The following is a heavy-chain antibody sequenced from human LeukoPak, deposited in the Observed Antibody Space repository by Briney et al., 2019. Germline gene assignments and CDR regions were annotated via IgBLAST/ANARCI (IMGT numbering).Heavy chain of an antibody. D-gene: IGHD5-12*01. CDR3: AKVSDIVATIPGYFDY. J-gene: IGHJ4*02. CDR1: GFTFSSYA. CDR2: ISGSGGST. V-gene: IGHV3-23*01. Sequence: GGSLRLSCAASGFTFSSYAMSWVRQAPGKGLGWVSAISGSGGSTSYADSVKGRFTISRDNSKNTLYLQMNSLRAEDTAVYYCAKVSDIVATIPGYFDYWGQGTLVTVSS.